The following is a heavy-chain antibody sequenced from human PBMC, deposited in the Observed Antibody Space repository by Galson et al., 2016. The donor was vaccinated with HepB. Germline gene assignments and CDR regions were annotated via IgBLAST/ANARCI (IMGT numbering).Heavy chain of an antibody. CDR1: GFTFSNFA. J-gene: IGHJ5*01. V-gene: IGHV3-33*06. CDR3: AKVATPNRNYENWFDS. Sequence: SLRLSCAASGFTFSNFAMHWVRQAPGKGLEWVAVIWYDGTSKYYVDSVKGRFTISRDNSKNTLNLQMNSLRAEDTAVYYCAKVATPNRNYENWFDSWGQETLVTVSS. CDR2: IWYDGTSK. D-gene: IGHD4-11*01.